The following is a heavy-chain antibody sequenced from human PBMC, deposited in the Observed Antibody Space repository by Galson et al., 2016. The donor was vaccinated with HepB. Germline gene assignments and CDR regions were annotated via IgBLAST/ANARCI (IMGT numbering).Heavy chain of an antibody. D-gene: IGHD2-21*01. V-gene: IGHV3-53*01. Sequence: SLRLSCAASGFSVSGNSMSWVRQAPGKGLEWVSLIHSGGTTYYTDSVKGRFTISRDNSKNTLFLQMNGLRADDTAVYYCARDAAYCGPTTCHSGWFGPWGQGTLVTVSS. CDR1: GFSVSGNS. CDR3: ARDAAYCGPTTCHSGWFGP. J-gene: IGHJ5*02. CDR2: IHSGGTT.